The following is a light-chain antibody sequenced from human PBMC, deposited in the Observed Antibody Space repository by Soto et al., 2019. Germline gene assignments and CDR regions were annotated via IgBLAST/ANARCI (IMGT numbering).Light chain of an antibody. J-gene: IGKJ4*01. CDR2: AAS. V-gene: IGKV1-39*01. CDR1: QSISSY. Sequence: DIQMTKPPSSLSASVGDRVTITCRASQSISSYLNWYQQKPGKAPKLLIYAASSLQSGVPSRFSGSGSGTEFTLTISSLQPEDFATYYCQQSYSTPRTFGGGTKVDVK. CDR3: QQSYSTPRT.